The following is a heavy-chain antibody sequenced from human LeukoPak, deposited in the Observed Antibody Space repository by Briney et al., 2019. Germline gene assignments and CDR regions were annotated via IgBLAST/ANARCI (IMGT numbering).Heavy chain of an antibody. Sequence: GGSLRLSCAASGFTFSSYTMNWVRQAPGKGLEWVSSISTSSSYIYYADSVKGRFTISRDNAKNSLYLQMNSLRAEDTALYHCARASDKTYDIKKWYFDLWGRGTLVTVSS. CDR1: GFTFSSYT. CDR3: ARASDKTYDIKKWYFDL. D-gene: IGHD3-9*01. CDR2: ISTSSSYI. V-gene: IGHV3-21*04. J-gene: IGHJ2*01.